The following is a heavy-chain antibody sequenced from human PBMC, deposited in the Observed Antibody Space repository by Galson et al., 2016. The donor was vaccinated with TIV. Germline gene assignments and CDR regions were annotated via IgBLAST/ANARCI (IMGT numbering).Heavy chain of an antibody. Sequence: SVKASCKASGFTFIYYALHWVRQAPGQGLEWMGWINAGNGNTKYSQKFQGRVTITRDTSASTAYMELSSLRSDDTAVYYCARDASGALKFFDYWGQGTLITVSS. J-gene: IGHJ4*02. CDR3: ARDASGALKFFDY. V-gene: IGHV1-3*01. CDR1: GFTFIYYA. CDR2: INAGNGNT.